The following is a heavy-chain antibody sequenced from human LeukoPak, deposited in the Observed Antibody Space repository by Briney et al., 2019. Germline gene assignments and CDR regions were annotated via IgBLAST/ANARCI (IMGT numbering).Heavy chain of an antibody. D-gene: IGHD3-9*01. CDR2: INNDGTST. V-gene: IGHV3-74*01. CDR3: AKEAYYDILSGSEAEGFMDV. Sequence: TEGSLRLSCATSGFTFSNYWMHWVRQAPGKGLVWVSHINNDGTSTSYADSVKGRFTISRDNSKNTLFLEMNRLRAEDTAIYYCAKEAYYDILSGSEAEGFMDVWGKGTAVIVSS. J-gene: IGHJ6*03. CDR1: GFTFSNYW.